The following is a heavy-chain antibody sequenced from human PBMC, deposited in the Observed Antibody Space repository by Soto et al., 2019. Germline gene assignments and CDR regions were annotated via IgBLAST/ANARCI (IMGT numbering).Heavy chain of an antibody. CDR3: ARGGYFDSSNYLEY. J-gene: IGHJ4*02. Sequence: ASVKVSCKASGCTFTSSGMNWVRQAPGGGLGWVGGINRGNGNTKYSQKFQGRVNIERDTSASTAYMEWSSLRSEDTAVYYCARGGYFDSSNYLEYWGRGTLVTVSS. V-gene: IGHV1-3*01. CDR2: INRGNGNT. D-gene: IGHD3-22*01. CDR1: GCTFTSSG.